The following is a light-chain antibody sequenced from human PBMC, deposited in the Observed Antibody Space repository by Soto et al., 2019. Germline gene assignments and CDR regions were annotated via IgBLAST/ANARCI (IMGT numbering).Light chain of an antibody. J-gene: IGLJ1*01. CDR3: SSYTSSSTLLYV. CDR2: DVS. Sequence: QSVLTRPASVYGSPGQSITISCTGTSSDVVGYNYVSWYQQHPGKAPKLMIYDVSNRPSGVSNRFSGSKSGNTASLTISGLQAEDEADYYCSSYTSSSTLLYVFGTGTKVTVL. V-gene: IGLV2-14*01. CDR1: SSDVVGYNY.